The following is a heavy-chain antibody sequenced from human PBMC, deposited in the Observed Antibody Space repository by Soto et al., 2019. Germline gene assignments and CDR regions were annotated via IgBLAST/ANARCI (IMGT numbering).Heavy chain of an antibody. J-gene: IGHJ6*02. V-gene: IGHV4-38-2*01. Sequence: SETLSLTCAVSGYSISSGYYWGWIRQPPGKGLEWIGSIHHSGSTYYNPSLKSRVTISVDTSKNQFSLKLSSVTAADTAVYYCAATVTPDYYGMDVWGQGTTVTVSS. CDR1: GYSISSGYY. CDR2: IHHSGST. D-gene: IGHD4-17*01. CDR3: AATVTPDYYGMDV.